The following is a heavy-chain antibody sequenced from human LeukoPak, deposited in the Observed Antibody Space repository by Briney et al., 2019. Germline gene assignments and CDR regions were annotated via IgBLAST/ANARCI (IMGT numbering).Heavy chain of an antibody. CDR2: ISSSGSTI. CDR1: GFTFSSYS. V-gene: IGHV3-48*04. J-gene: IGHJ6*02. CDR3: ARKGYYYYYYGMDV. Sequence: GGSLRLSCAASGFTFSSYSMSWIRQAPGKGLEWVSYISSSGSTIYYADSVKGRFTISRDNAKNSLYLQMNSLRAEDTAVYYCARKGYYYYYYGMDVWGQGTTVTVSS.